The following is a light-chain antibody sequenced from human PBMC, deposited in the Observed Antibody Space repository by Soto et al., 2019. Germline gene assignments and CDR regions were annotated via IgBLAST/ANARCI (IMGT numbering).Light chain of an antibody. Sequence: DIQMTQSPSSLSASVGGRVTITCRASQGISTYLAWYQQQPGKVPKLLIYAASTLQSGVPSRFSGSGSGTEFTLTISSLQPEDVANYYCQKYNSAPLSFGGGTKVEIK. J-gene: IGKJ4*01. CDR2: AAS. CDR3: QKYNSAPLS. V-gene: IGKV1-27*01. CDR1: QGISTY.